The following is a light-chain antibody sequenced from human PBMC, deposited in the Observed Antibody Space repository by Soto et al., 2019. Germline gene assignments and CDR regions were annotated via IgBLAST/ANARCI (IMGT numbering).Light chain of an antibody. CDR3: QQYSDHWT. Sequence: DIQMTKAPFTLSASVGDRVTITFRASRSIINWLAWYQQKSGKGPKLLIYKASNLQTGVPSRFSGSGYGTEFTLTISSLQPDDVATYYCQQYSDHWTFGQGTKVDIK. CDR1: RSIINW. CDR2: KAS. V-gene: IGKV1-5*03. J-gene: IGKJ1*01.